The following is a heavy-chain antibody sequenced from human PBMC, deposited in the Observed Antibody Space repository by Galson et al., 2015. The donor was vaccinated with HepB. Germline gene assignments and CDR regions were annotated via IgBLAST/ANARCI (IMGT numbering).Heavy chain of an antibody. V-gene: IGHV2-5*02. CDR1: GFSLSTSGVG. D-gene: IGHD4-17*01. J-gene: IGHJ5*02. CDR3: AHGAADYGDYVLNWFDP. CDR2: IYWDDDK. Sequence: PALVKPTQTLTLTCTFSGFSLSTSGVGVGWIRQPPGKALEWLALIYWDDDKRYSPSLKSRLTITKDTSKNQVVLTMTNMDPVDTATYYCAHGAADYGDYVLNWFDPWGQGTLVTVSS.